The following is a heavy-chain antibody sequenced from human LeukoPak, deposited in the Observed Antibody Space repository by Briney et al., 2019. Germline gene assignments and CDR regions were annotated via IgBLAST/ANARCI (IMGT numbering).Heavy chain of an antibody. CDR1: GFTFSDYN. V-gene: IGHV3-11*01. CDR3: ARSIGLTGGGVDV. Sequence: GGSLRLSCAASGFTFSDYNMNWVRQAPGKGLERVSYITNGGSTINHAESVKGRFTISRDNAKKTLYLQMNSLRAEDTAVYYCARSIGLTGGGVDVWGQGTTVTVSS. D-gene: IGHD3-9*01. J-gene: IGHJ6*02. CDR2: ITNGGSTI.